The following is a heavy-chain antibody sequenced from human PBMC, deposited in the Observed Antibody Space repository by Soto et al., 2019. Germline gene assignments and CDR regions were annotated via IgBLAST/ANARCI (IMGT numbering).Heavy chain of an antibody. CDR2: ISYDGSNK. Sequence: PGGSLRLSCAASGFTFSSYAMHWVRQAPGKGLEWVAVISYDGSNKYYADSVKGRFTISRDNAKNSLYLQMNSLRAEDTAVYYCARARIAVAGPTFDYWGQGTLVTVSS. CDR3: ARARIAVAGPTFDY. CDR1: GFTFSSYA. J-gene: IGHJ4*02. D-gene: IGHD6-19*01. V-gene: IGHV3-30-3*01.